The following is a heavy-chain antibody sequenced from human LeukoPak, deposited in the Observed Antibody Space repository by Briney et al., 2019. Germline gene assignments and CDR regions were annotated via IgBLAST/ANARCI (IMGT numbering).Heavy chain of an antibody. CDR1: GYTFTSYG. D-gene: IGHD6-19*01. V-gene: IGHV1-46*01. J-gene: IGHJ4*02. Sequence: ASVKVSCKASGYTFTSYGISWVRQAPGQGLEWMGIINPSGGSTSYAQKFQGRVTMTRDMSTSTVYMELSSLRSEDTAVYYCAREHSSGWLNGFDYWGQGTLVTVSS. CDR3: AREHSSGWLNGFDY. CDR2: INPSGGST.